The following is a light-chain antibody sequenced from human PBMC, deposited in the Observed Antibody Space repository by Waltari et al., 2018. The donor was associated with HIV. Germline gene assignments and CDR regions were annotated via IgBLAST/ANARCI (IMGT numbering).Light chain of an antibody. CDR1: QAITKN. CDR3: LQFHTLPLT. J-gene: IGKJ4*01. Sequence: QMTQSPSSLSASVGDRVTITCQASQAITKNSSWYQQKPGKPTNLLISDASTLAPGVPSRFSGSGSGTHFSLSIGSLQPEDIAAYFCLQFHTLPLTFGAGTKVEIK. CDR2: DAS. V-gene: IGKV1-33*01.